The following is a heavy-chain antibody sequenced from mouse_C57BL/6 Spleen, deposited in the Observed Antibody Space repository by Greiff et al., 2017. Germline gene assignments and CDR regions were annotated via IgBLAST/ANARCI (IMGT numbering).Heavy chain of an antibody. CDR3: ARGDYYGSSYWYFDV. J-gene: IGHJ1*03. D-gene: IGHD1-1*01. CDR1: GFTFSSYA. Sequence: EVQVVESGGGLVKPGGSLKLSCAASGFTFSSYAMSWVRQTPEKRLEWVATISDGGSYTYYPDNVKGRFTISRDNAKNNLYLQMSHLKSEDTAMYYCARGDYYGSSYWYFDVWGTGTTVTVSS. V-gene: IGHV5-4*01. CDR2: ISDGGSYT.